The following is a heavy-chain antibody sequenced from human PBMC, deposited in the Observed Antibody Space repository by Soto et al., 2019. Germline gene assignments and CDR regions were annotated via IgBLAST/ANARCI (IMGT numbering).Heavy chain of an antibody. Sequence: QVQVVQSGDEVKETGASVRVSCKTSGYSFTAYGISWVRQAPGQGLEWMGWISCYNGKTKYAQKAQGRVTMTTDTSTSTAYMEVRSLRSDDTAIYYCARDAPPPELRFLEWHNYDYNGMDVWGQVTTVTVSS. CDR2: ISCYNGKT. CDR3: ARDAPPPELRFLEWHNYDYNGMDV. D-gene: IGHD3-3*01. CDR1: GYSFTAYG. V-gene: IGHV1-18*01. J-gene: IGHJ6*02.